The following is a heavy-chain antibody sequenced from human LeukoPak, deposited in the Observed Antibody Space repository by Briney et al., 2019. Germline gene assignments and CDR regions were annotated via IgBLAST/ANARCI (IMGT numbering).Heavy chain of an antibody. J-gene: IGHJ6*04. Sequence: ASVKVSCKASGYTFTSYYMHWVRQAPGQGLEWMGIINPSGGSTSYAQKFQGRVTITADKSTSTAYMELSSLRSEDTAVYYCARSLAYCGGDCYSDLDVWGKGTTVTVSS. D-gene: IGHD2-21*02. V-gene: IGHV1-46*01. CDR1: GYTFTSYY. CDR2: INPSGGST. CDR3: ARSLAYCGGDCYSDLDV.